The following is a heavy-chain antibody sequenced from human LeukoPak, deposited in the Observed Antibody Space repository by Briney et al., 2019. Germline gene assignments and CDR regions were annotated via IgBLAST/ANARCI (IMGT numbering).Heavy chain of an antibody. J-gene: IGHJ4*02. Sequence: PGGSLRLSCAASGFTFSSYSMNWVRQAPGKGLEWVSYISSISSTIYYADSVKGRFTISRDNAKNSLYLQMNSLRAEDTAVYYCARDSTLFGVIAHDYWGQGTLVTVSS. D-gene: IGHD3-3*01. CDR2: ISSISSTI. CDR1: GFTFSSYS. V-gene: IGHV3-48*04. CDR3: ARDSTLFGVIAHDY.